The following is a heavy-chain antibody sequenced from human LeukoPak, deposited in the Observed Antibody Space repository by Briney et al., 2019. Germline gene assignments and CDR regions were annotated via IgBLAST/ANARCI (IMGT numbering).Heavy chain of an antibody. CDR2: IYYNGNT. Sequence: SESLSLTCTVSGGSISSGDYYWSWIRQPPGKCLEWIGYIYYNGNTYYNPSLKSRVTISVDTSENQFSLKLSSLTAADTAVYYCARATYYYYGMDVWGQGTTVTVSS. V-gene: IGHV4-30-4*01. CDR1: GGSISSGDYY. CDR3: ARATYYYYGMDV. J-gene: IGHJ6*02.